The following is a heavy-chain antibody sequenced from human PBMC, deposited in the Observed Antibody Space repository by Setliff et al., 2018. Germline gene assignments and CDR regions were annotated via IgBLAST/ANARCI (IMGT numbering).Heavy chain of an antibody. CDR1: GGSINRDY. CDR2: IHYSGRT. D-gene: IGHD2-2*01. J-gene: IGHJ3*02. Sequence: SSETLSLTCSVSGGSINRDYWNWIRQPPGKGLEWLGYIHYSGRTNYNPSLKSRVTISVDTSKNQFTLKVSSVTAADTAVYYCARDPPYCSSTSCRGAFDIWGQGTMVTVSS. V-gene: IGHV4-59*12. CDR3: ARDPPYCSSTSCRGAFDI.